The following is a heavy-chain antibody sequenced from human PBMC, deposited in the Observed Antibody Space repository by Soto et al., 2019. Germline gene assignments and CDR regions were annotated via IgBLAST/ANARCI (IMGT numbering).Heavy chain of an antibody. J-gene: IGHJ4*02. V-gene: IGHV3-74*01. Sequence: EVQLVESGGGLVQPGGSLRLSCAASGFTFSSYWMHWVRQAPGKGLAWVSRINSDGSSTSYADSVKGRFTISRDNAKNPLYLQMNSLRADDTAVYYCAREPVLPSLLLGNWGQGTLVTVSS. D-gene: IGHD2-15*01. CDR2: INSDGSST. CDR3: AREPVLPSLLLGN. CDR1: GFTFSSYW.